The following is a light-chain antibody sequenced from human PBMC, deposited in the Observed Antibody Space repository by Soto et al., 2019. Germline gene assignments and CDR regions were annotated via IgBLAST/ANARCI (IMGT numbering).Light chain of an antibody. J-gene: IGLJ2*01. CDR2: GNS. CDR1: SSNIRARYD. CDR3: QSYDSSLNAVV. Sequence: QSVLTQPPSVSGAPGQRVTISCTGSSSNIRARYDVHWYQQLPGTAPKLLIYGNSNRPSGVPDRFSGSKSGTSASLAITGLQAEDEADYYCQSYDSSLNAVVFGGGTKVTVL. V-gene: IGLV1-40*01.